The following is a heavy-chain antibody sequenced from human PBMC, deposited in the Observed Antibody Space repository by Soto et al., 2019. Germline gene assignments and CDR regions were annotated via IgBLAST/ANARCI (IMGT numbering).Heavy chain of an antibody. CDR3: AIVPSRDGYKHLVY. CDR2: IIPIFGTA. V-gene: IGHV1-69*13. CDR1: GGTFSSYA. J-gene: IGHJ4*02. Sequence: ASVKVSCKASGGTFSSYAISWVRQAPGQGLEWMGGIIPIFGTANYAQKFQGRVTITADESTSTAYMELSSLRSEDTAVYYCAIVPSRDGYKHLVYRGQGTLVTVSS. D-gene: IGHD5-12*01.